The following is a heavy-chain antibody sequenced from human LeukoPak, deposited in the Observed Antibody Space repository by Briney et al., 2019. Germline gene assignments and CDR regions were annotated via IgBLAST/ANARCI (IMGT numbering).Heavy chain of an antibody. CDR3: AKEVFGVVIIGIDY. Sequence: TGGSLRLSCAASGFTFSSYGMHWVRQAPGKGVEWVAVISYDGSNKYYADSVKGRFTISRDNSKNTLYLQMNSLRAEDMAVYYCAKEVFGVVIIGIDYWGQGTLVTVSS. D-gene: IGHD3-3*01. CDR2: ISYDGSNK. J-gene: IGHJ4*02. CDR1: GFTFSSYG. V-gene: IGHV3-30*18.